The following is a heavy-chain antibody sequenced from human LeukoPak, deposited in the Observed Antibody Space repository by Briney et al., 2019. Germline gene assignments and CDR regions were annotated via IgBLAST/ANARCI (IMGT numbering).Heavy chain of an antibody. Sequence: GGSLRLSCAASGFTFSSYDMHWVCQATGKGLEWVSAIGTAGDTYYPGSVKGRFTISRENAKNSLYLQMNSLRAGDTAVYYCARETPDSAFDIWGQGTMVTVSS. D-gene: IGHD1-14*01. CDR1: GFTFSSYD. CDR2: IGTAGDT. CDR3: ARETPDSAFDI. J-gene: IGHJ3*02. V-gene: IGHV3-13*01.